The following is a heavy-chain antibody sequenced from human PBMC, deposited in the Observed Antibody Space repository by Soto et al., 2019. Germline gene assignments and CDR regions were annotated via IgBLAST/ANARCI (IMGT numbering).Heavy chain of an antibody. J-gene: IGHJ3*01. CDR2: IFYDGFNE. Sequence: QVQLVESGGGVVQPGTSLRLSCAASGFTFRQYGMHWVRQAPGKGLDWVAVIFYDGFNEYYADSVRGRFTISRDNSGNMVSLQMNSLRAEDTAVYYFVRGWGSGVHLSCLDLWGQGTAVVVSS. V-gene: IGHV3-33*01. CDR3: VRGWGSGVHLSCLDL. D-gene: IGHD6-19*01. CDR1: GFTFRQYG.